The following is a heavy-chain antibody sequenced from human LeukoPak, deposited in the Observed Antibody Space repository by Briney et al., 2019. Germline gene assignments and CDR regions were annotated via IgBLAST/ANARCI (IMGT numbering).Heavy chain of an antibody. D-gene: IGHD6-19*01. Sequence: SETLSLTCTVSGGSISNSSYYWGWIRQPPGKGLEWLGSIYYSGSTYYNPSLKSRVTISVDTYKHQFSLKLSSVTAADTAVYYCARDRYSSGWYDYWGQGTLVTVSS. J-gene: IGHJ4*02. CDR2: IYYSGST. CDR3: ARDRYSSGWYDY. CDR1: GGSISNSSYY. V-gene: IGHV4-39*07.